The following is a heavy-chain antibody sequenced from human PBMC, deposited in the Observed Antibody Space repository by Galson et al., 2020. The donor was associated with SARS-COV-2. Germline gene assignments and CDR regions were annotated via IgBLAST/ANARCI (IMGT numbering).Heavy chain of an antibody. D-gene: IGHD6-13*01. V-gene: IGHV4-31*03. Sequence: MLSETLSLTCTVSGGSISSGGYYWSWLRQHPGKGLEWMASIYYSGGTYYNSSLTSRLTISIDMSNNQFYLKLTSVTAADTAAYYCAREAKAADGAWFDPWGQGTLVTVSS. CDR2: IYYSGGT. J-gene: IGHJ5*02. CDR3: AREAKAADGAWFDP. CDR1: GGSISSGGYY.